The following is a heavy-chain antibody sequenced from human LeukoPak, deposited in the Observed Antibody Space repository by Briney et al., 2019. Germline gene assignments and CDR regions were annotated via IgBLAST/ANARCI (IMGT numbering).Heavy chain of an antibody. Sequence: GASVKVSCKASGYTFTGYYMHWVRQAPGQGLEWMGWINPNSGGTNYAQKFQGRVTMTRDTSISTAYMELSRLRSDDTAVYYCARWGYYYDSSGYYRRSNYFDYWGQGTLVTVSS. CDR2: INPNSGGT. J-gene: IGHJ4*02. V-gene: IGHV1-2*02. CDR3: ARWGYYYDSSGYYRRSNYFDY. D-gene: IGHD3-22*01. CDR1: GYTFTGYY.